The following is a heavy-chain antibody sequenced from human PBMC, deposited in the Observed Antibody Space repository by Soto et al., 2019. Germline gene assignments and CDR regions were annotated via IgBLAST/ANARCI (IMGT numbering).Heavy chain of an antibody. Sequence: QVQLVESGGGVVQPGRSLRLSCAASGFTFSSYGMHWVRQAPGKGLEWVAVISYDGSNKYYADSVKGRFTISRDNSKNTLYLQMNSLRAEDTAVYNCAKDPGEELWELADYWGQGTLVTVSS. D-gene: IGHD1-26*01. CDR1: GFTFSSYG. CDR3: AKDPGEELWELADY. V-gene: IGHV3-30*18. J-gene: IGHJ4*02. CDR2: ISYDGSNK.